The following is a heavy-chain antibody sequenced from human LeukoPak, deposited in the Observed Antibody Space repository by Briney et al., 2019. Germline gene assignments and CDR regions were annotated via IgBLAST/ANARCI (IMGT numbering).Heavy chain of an antibody. Sequence: SGGSLRLSCAASGFTFSSYWMHWVRQAPRKGLVWVSRINSDGGSTSYADSVKGRFTISRDNAKNTLYLQMNSLRAEDTAVYYCARIYSGYDTNDYWGQGTLVTVSS. V-gene: IGHV3-74*01. CDR3: ARIYSGYDTNDY. CDR1: GFTFSSYW. D-gene: IGHD5-12*01. J-gene: IGHJ4*02. CDR2: INSDGGST.